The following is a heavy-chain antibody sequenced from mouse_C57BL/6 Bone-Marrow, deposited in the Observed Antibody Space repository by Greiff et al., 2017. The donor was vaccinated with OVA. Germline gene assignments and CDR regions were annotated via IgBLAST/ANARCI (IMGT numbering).Heavy chain of an antibody. V-gene: IGHV1-64*01. CDR3: ARGTAQMDY. J-gene: IGHJ4*01. Sequence: VQLQQPGAELVKPGASVKLSCKASGYTFTSYWMPWVKQRPGKGLEWIGMLHPNSGSTNYNEKFTSKATLTVDKSSSTAYMQRSSLPSDDTAVYYCARGTAQMDYWGKGTSVTVSS. CDR1: GYTFTSYW. CDR2: LHPNSGST. D-gene: IGHD3-2*02.